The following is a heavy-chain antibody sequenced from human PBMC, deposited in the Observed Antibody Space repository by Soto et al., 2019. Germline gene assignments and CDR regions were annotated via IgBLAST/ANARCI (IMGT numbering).Heavy chain of an antibody. CDR2: IYYSGTT. CDR3: ATVTGGGRVGSITPWYNFGMDV. D-gene: IGHD7-27*01. Sequence: SETLSLTCTVSGGSISSGGYYWSWIRQHPGKGLEWIGYIYYSGTTYYNPSLKSRLSISEDTSKNQFSLRLSSVTAADTAVYYCATVTGGGRVGSITPWYNFGMDVWGQGTTFTVS. J-gene: IGHJ6*02. CDR1: GGSISSGGYY. V-gene: IGHV4-31*03.